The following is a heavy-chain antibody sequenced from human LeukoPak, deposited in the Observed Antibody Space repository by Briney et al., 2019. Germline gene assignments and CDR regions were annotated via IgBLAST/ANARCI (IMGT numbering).Heavy chain of an antibody. CDR2: ISGSGGST. CDR1: GFTFSSYA. D-gene: IGHD6-13*01. Sequence: PGGSLRLSCAASGFTFSSYAMSWVRQAPGKGLEWVSAISGSGGSTHYADSVKGRFTISRDNSKNTLYLQMNSLRAEDTAVYYCAKDRYSSSWYYGYYMDVWGKGTTVTVSS. J-gene: IGHJ6*03. CDR3: AKDRYSSSWYYGYYMDV. V-gene: IGHV3-23*01.